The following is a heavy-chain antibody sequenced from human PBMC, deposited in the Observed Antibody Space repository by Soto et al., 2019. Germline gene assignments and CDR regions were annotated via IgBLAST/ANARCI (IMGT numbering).Heavy chain of an antibody. D-gene: IGHD3-22*01. V-gene: IGHV3-33*01. J-gene: IGHJ4*02. Sequence: GGSLRLSCAASGFTFSLYAIHWVRQAPGKGLEWVAAIWGDGSDKKYADSVKGRFTVSRDNSKNTLYLQMNRLRAEDTATYYCVRDGLDYYDTARLYFDKWGQGTLVTVSS. CDR3: VRDGLDYYDTARLYFDK. CDR2: IWGDGSDK. CDR1: GFTFSLYA.